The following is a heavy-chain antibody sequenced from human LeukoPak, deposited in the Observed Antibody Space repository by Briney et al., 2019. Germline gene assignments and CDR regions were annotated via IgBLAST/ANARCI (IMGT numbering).Heavy chain of an antibody. J-gene: IGHJ4*02. CDR2: ISSSSSYI. V-gene: IGHV3-21*01. Sequence: GSLRLSCAASGFTFSSYTMNWVRQAPGKGLEWVSLISSSSSYIFYADSVKGRFTISRDNAKKSLYLQMNSLRAEDTAVYYCARPLSGTTDFDYWGQGTLVTVSS. D-gene: IGHD1-20*01. CDR1: GFTFSSYT. CDR3: ARPLSGTTDFDY.